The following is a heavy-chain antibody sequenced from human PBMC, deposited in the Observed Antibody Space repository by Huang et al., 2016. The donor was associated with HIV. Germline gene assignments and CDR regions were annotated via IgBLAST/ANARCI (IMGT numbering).Heavy chain of an antibody. Sequence: QVQLEQSGPAVRKPGSSVKVSCQASGGSFSAQIISGVRQAPGQRFEWLGGVIPVFRAPAYAQEFKGRVTMTADESTATIYMELNSLTSEDTAVYYCAMSLRYQYDSRSYWGRYFDYWGQGTLVTVSS. D-gene: IGHD3-16*01. CDR1: GGSFSAQI. CDR3: AMSLRYQYDSRSYWGRYFDY. CDR2: VIPVFRAP. J-gene: IGHJ4*02. V-gene: IGHV1-69*01.